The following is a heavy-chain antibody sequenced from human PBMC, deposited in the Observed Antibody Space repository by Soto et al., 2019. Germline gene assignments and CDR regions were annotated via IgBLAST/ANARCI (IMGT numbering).Heavy chain of an antibody. J-gene: IGHJ4*02. V-gene: IGHV1-3*01. CDR1: GYPFSPFA. CDR3: AREGAYYSISGTTGVDS. D-gene: IGHD3-10*01. Sequence: QVLLVQSGAEVNKPVASAKVSCKASGYPFSPFAIHWVRQAPGQRLERMGWINAGNGNTRYSQNVQCRGSITRDTSASTVYMELSSLSIEDTAVYYCAREGAYYSISGTTGVDSWCQGTLVCVSS. CDR2: INAGNGNT.